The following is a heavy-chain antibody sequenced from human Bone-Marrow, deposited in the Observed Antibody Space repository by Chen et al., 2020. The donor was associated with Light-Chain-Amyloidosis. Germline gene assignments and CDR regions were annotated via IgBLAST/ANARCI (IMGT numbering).Heavy chain of an antibody. CDR1: GYTFTSYG. CDR3: ARELAGITIFVVVTAPDY. D-gene: IGHD3-3*01. V-gene: IGHV1-18*01. CDR2: ISAYNGNT. J-gene: IGHJ4*02. Sequence: QVQLVQSGAEVKKTGASVKDSWKASGYTFTSYGISWVRQAPGQGLEWMGWISAYNGNTNYAQKLQGRFTMTTGTSTSTAYMELRSLRSDDTAVYYCARELAGITIFVVVTAPDYWGQGTLVTCLL.